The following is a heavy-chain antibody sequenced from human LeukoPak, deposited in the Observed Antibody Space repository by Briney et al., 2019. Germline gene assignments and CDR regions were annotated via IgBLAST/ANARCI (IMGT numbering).Heavy chain of an antibody. J-gene: IGHJ4*02. CDR3: ARDPGGISGDGYNFDYFDY. CDR2: IEQHGRAR. Sequence: GGSLRLSCATSGFSFSDYWMTWVRQAPGKGLEWVANIEQHGRARYYGDSVRGRFTVSRDNAKNSLFVQMNSLRAEDTAVYYCARDPGGISGDGYNFDYFDYWGQGTLVTVSS. D-gene: IGHD5-24*01. CDR1: GFSFSDYW. V-gene: IGHV3-7*01.